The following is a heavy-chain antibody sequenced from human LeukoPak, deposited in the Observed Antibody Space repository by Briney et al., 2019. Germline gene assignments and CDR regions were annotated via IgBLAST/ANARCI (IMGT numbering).Heavy chain of an antibody. CDR2: ISSSGSTI. CDR3: ARWGYCSSTSCYPHANAFDI. Sequence: PGGSLRLSCAASGFTFSSYEMNWVRQAPGKGLEWVSYISSSGSTIYYADSVKGRFTISRDNAKNSLYLQMNSLRAEDTAVYYCARWGYCSSTSCYPHANAFDIWGQGTMVTVSS. CDR1: GFTFSSYE. J-gene: IGHJ3*02. D-gene: IGHD2-2*01. V-gene: IGHV3-48*03.